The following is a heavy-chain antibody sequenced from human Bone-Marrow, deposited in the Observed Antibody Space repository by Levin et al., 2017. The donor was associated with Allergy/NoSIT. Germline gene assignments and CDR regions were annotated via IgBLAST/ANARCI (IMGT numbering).Heavy chain of an antibody. CDR3: ARGLDVLLWFGELSGAFDL. J-gene: IGHJ3*01. V-gene: IGHV4-38-2*02. Sequence: SETLSLTCTVSGYSIRSGYFWGWIRQPPGRGLEWIGSFYQTGNTYYNPSLQSRVTVSLDTSKNQFSLKLKSVTAADTAVYYCARGLDVLLWFGELSGAFDLWGQGTAVTVSS. CDR1: GYSIRSGYF. D-gene: IGHD3-10*01. CDR2: FYQTGNT.